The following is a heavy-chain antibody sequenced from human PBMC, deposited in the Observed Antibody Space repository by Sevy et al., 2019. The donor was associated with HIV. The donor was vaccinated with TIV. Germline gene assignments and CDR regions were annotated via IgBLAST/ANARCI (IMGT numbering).Heavy chain of an antibody. CDR3: AKDTRYCSGGSCYLEVGAFDI. CDR1: GFTFDDYT. D-gene: IGHD2-15*01. V-gene: IGHV3-43*01. CDR2: ISWDGGST. Sequence: GGSLRLSCAASGFTFDDYTMHWVRQDPGKGLEWVSLISWDGGSTYYADSVKGRFTISRDNSKNSLYLQMNSLRTEDTALYYCAKDTRYCSGGSCYLEVGAFDIWGQGTMVTVSS. J-gene: IGHJ3*02.